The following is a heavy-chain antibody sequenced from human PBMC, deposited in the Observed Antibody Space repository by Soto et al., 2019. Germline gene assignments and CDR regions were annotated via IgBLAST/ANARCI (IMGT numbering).Heavy chain of an antibody. CDR2: MNSKSGNT. CDR1: GYTFIDYD. CDR3: ARGRGPDSYRAYYAY. D-gene: IGHD3-10*01. V-gene: IGHV1-8*02. Sequence: QVQLEQSGAEVKKPGASVKVSCKPSGYTFIDYDVNWVRQATGQGLEWMGWMNSKSGNTGYAQKFQGRVTMTRDTSISTAYMELSSLRSEDTGVYYCARGRGPDSYRAYYAYWGQGTLVTVSP. J-gene: IGHJ4*02.